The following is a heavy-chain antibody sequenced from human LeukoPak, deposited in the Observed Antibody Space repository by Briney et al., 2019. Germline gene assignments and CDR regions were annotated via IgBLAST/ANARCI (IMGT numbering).Heavy chain of an antibody. CDR1: GYSISSGYY. CDR2: IYHSGST. Sequence: SETLTLTCAVSGYSISSGYYWGWLRQPPGKGLEWIGSIYHSGSTYYNPSLKSRVTISVDTSKNQFSLKLSSVTAADTAVYYCARDPPHYDMLTGYSTGGAFDIWGQGTMVTVSS. CDR3: ARDPPHYDMLTGYSTGGAFDI. D-gene: IGHD3-9*01. V-gene: IGHV4-38-2*02. J-gene: IGHJ3*02.